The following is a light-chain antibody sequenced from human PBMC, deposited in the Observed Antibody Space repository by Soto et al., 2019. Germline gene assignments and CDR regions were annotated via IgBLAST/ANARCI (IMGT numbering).Light chain of an antibody. Sequence: IVVTQSPVTLSVSPGERPTLSCRASQRVNSNLAWYQQKPGQAPRLLVYGASTRATGIPARFSGSGSGTEFTLPISSLQSEDFAVYYWQQELTFGGGTKVEI. CDR2: GAS. CDR3: QQELT. V-gene: IGKV3-15*01. CDR1: QRVNSN. J-gene: IGKJ4*01.